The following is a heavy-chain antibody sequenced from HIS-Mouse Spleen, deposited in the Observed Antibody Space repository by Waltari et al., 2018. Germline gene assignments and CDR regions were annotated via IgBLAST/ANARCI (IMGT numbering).Heavy chain of an antibody. V-gene: IGHV4-39*07. CDR1: GGSISSSSYD. D-gene: IGHD6-13*01. CDR3: AREIPYSSSWYDWYFDL. CDR2: IYYSGST. Sequence: QLQLQESGPGLVKPSETLSLTCTVSGGSISSSSYDWRWIRQPPGKGLEWIGSIYYSGSTYYNPSLKSRVTISVDTSKNQFSLKLSSVTAADTAVYYCAREIPYSSSWYDWYFDLWGRGTLVTVSS. J-gene: IGHJ2*01.